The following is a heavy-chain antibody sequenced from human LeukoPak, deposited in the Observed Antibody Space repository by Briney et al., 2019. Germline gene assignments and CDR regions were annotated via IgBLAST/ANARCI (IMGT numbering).Heavy chain of an antibody. J-gene: IGHJ5*02. D-gene: IGHD1-26*01. CDR1: GYTFTSYD. V-gene: IGHV1-8*01. CDR3: ARTRIYYGNDFDP. CDR2: MNPNSGNT. Sequence: ASVKVSCKASGYTFTSYDINWVRQATGQGLEWMGWMNPNSGNTGYAQKFQGRVTMTRNTSISTAYMELSGLRSEDTAVYYCARTRIYYGNDFDPWGQGTLVTVSS.